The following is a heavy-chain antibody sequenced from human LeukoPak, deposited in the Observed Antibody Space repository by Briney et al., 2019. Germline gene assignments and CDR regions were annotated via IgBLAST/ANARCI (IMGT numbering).Heavy chain of an antibody. J-gene: IGHJ4*02. CDR1: GFTFSSYS. CDR2: ISSSSSYI. V-gene: IGHV3-21*01. Sequence: GGSLRLSCAASGFTFSSYSMNWVRQAPGKGLEWVSSISSSSSYIYYADSVKGRFTISRDNAKNSLYLQMNSLRAEDTAVYYCAKEIDRHHYGSGKDYWGQGTLVTVSP. D-gene: IGHD3-10*01. CDR3: AKEIDRHHYGSGKDY.